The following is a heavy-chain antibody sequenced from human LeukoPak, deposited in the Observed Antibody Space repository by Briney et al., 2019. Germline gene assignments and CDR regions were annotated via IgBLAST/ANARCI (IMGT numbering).Heavy chain of an antibody. CDR3: AREWVVRPTTVVTGSYYYYGMDV. Sequence: GGSLRLSCAASGFTFTSYSMNWVRQAPGKGLEGVAVISYDGSNKYYADSVKGRFTISRDNSKNTQYLQMNSLRAEDTAVYYCAREWVVRPTTVVTGSYYYYGMDVWGQGTTVTVSS. CDR2: ISYDGSNK. D-gene: IGHD4-23*01. CDR1: GFTFTSYS. J-gene: IGHJ6*02. V-gene: IGHV3-30-3*01.